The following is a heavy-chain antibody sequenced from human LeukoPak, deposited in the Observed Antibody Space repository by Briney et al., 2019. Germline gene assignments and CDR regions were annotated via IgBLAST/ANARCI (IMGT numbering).Heavy chain of an antibody. CDR3: ARWYNSLDV. CDR1: GFTFRNSA. V-gene: IGHV3-64*01. J-gene: IGHJ6*02. CDR2: ISSNGGST. Sequence: PGGSLRLSCAASGFTFRNSAMHWVRQAPGKGLEYVSGISSNGGSTYYANSVKGRFTISRDNSKNTQYLQMGSLRAEDMAVYYCARWYNSLDVWGQGTTVTVSS. D-gene: IGHD1-1*01.